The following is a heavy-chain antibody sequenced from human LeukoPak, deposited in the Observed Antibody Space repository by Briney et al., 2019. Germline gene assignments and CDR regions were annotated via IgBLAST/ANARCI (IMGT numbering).Heavy chain of an antibody. CDR3: ARVGTGVTHTGLYDFYMDV. Sequence: SETLSLTCTVSGGSISSYYWSWIRQPPGKGLEWIGYIYYSGSTNYNPSLKSRVTISVDTSKNQFSLKLSSVTAADTAVYYCARVGTGVTHTGLYDFYMDVWGKGTTVTISS. CDR1: GGSISSYY. J-gene: IGHJ6*03. D-gene: IGHD4-23*01. V-gene: IGHV4-59*08. CDR2: IYYSGST.